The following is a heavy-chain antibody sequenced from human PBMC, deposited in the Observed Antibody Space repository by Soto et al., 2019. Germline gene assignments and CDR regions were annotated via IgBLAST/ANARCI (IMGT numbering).Heavy chain of an antibody. V-gene: IGHV5-10-1*01. CDR1: GYSFTSYW. Sequence: TGESLKLFCRGSGYSFTSYWISWVRQMPGKGLEWMGRIDPSDSYTNYSPSFQGHVTISADKSISTAYLQWSSLKASDTAMYYCAVLGGYGMDVWGQGTTVTVSS. CDR2: IDPSDSYT. J-gene: IGHJ6*02. CDR3: AVLGGYGMDV.